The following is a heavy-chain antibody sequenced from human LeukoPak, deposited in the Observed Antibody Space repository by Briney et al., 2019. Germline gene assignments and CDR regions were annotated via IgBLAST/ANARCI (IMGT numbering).Heavy chain of an antibody. Sequence: GGSLRLSCAASGFTFSDYYMSWIRQAPGKGLEWVSYISSSGSTIYYADSVKGRFTISRDNAKNSLYLQMNSLRAEDTAVYYCAKDMEGSYYYYYYMDVWGKGTTVTVSS. J-gene: IGHJ6*03. CDR3: AKDMEGSYYYYYYMDV. CDR1: GFTFSDYY. D-gene: IGHD3-3*01. V-gene: IGHV3-11*01. CDR2: ISSSGSTI.